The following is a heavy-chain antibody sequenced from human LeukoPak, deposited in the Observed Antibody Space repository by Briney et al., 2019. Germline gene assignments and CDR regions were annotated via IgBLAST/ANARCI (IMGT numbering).Heavy chain of an antibody. CDR3: ARVRNYPDAFDI. D-gene: IGHD3-16*02. Sequence: SETLSLTCAVSGDSISTYYWSWIRQSPGKGLEWIGYIYSSGTTNNNPSLRSRVTMSLDTSKNQFSLRLSSVTAADTALYYCARVRNYPDAFDIWSHGTMVTVS. V-gene: IGHV4-59*01. J-gene: IGHJ3*02. CDR2: IYSSGTT. CDR1: GDSISTYY.